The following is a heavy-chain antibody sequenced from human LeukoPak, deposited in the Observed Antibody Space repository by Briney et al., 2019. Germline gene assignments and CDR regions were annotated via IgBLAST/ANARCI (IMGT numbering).Heavy chain of an antibody. CDR2: ISGSGGST. J-gene: IGHJ4*02. V-gene: IGHV3-23*01. D-gene: IGHD2-15*01. CDR1: GFTFSSYG. Sequence: GGSLRLSCAASGFTFSSYGMSWVRKAPGKGLEWVSVISGSGGSTYYADSVKGRFTISRDNSKNTLYLQMNSLRAEDTAVYYCAKYQVVAARGFDYWGQGTLVTVSS. CDR3: AKYQVVAARGFDY.